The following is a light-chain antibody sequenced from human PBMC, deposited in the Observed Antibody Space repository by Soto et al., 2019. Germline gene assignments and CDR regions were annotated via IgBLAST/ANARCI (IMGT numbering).Light chain of an antibody. CDR3: SSYTDRNNLV. CDR1: RSDCGSYNL. Sequence: QSVLTQPASVSGSLGQSITISCTGSRSDCGSYNLVSWYQQHPGKAPKVMIYDVSKRPSGVPDRFSGSKSGNTASLTVSALQAEDDADYYCSSYTDRNNLVFGTGTKVTVL. CDR2: DVS. J-gene: IGLJ1*01. V-gene: IGLV2-14*02.